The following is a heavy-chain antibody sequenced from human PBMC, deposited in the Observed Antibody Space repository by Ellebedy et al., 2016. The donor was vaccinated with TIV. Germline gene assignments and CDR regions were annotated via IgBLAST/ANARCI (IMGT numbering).Heavy chain of an antibody. V-gene: IGHV1-2*02. Sequence: ASVKVSCKTSGYTFIAYYLHWVRQVPGEGFEWMGWINPKSGGTSYAQEFQGRVTMTRDTSISTAYMELRSLRSDDTAVYYCVREEMYFYDSAGYYYGSHGMDVWGQGTTVTVSS. CDR1: GYTFIAYY. D-gene: IGHD3-22*01. J-gene: IGHJ6*02. CDR3: VREEMYFYDSAGYYYGSHGMDV. CDR2: INPKSGGT.